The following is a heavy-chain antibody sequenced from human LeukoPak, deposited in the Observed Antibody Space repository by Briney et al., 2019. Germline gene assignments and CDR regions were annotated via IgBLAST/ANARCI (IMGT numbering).Heavy chain of an antibody. CDR1: VGSISGYF. CDR2: IYYSGAT. D-gene: IGHD1-26*01. J-gene: IGHJ4*03. Sequence: PSETLSITCTDSVGSISGYFWRWVRQAPGSGLDWIGHIYYSGATNYNPSLRSRVTISVDTSKNQFSLKLRSVTAADTAVYYCARAQYSGSCFDYWGQGTLVTVSS. V-gene: IGHV4-59*13. CDR3: ARAQYSGSCFDY.